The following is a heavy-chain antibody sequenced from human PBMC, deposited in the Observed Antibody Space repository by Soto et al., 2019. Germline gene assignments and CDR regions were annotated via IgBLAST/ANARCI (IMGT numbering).Heavy chain of an antibody. CDR1: GYTFTSYD. J-gene: IGHJ6*03. V-gene: IGHV1-8*01. Sequence: ASVKVSCKASGYTFTSYDINWVRQATGQGLEWMGWMNPNSGNTGYAQKFQGRVTMTRNTSISTAYMELSSLRSEDTAVYYCARGITIFGVVIRERYYYYYMDVWGQGTSVTVSS. CDR2: MNPNSGNT. CDR3: ARGITIFGVVIRERYYYYYMDV. D-gene: IGHD3-3*01.